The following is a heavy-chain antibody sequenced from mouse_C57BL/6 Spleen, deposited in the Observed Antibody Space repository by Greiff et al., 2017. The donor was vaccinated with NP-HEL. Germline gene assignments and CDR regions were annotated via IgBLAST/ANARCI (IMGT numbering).Heavy chain of an antibody. CDR2: IDPSDSYT. J-gene: IGHJ1*03. CDR3: ARRGTVVYFDV. D-gene: IGHD1-1*01. V-gene: IGHV1-69*01. CDR1: GYTFTSYW. Sequence: QVQLQQPGAELVMPGASVKLSCKASGYTFTSYWMHWVQQRPGQGLEWIGEIDPSDSYTNYNQKFKGKSTLTVDKSSSTAYMQLSSLTSEDSAVYYCARRGTVVYFDVWGTGTTVTVSS.